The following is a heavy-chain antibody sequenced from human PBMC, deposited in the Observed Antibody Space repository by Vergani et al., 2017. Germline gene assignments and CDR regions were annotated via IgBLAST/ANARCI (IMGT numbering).Heavy chain of an antibody. CDR3: ARIRGGYCSGGSCSDFDY. D-gene: IGHD2-15*01. V-gene: IGHV2-26*01. Sequence: QVTLKESGPVLVKPTETLTLTCTVSGFSLSNARMGVSWIRQPPGKALEWLEHIFSNDEKSYSTSLKSRLTISKDTSKSQVVLTMTNMDPVDTATYYCARIRGGYCSGGSCSDFDYWGQGTLVTVSS. CDR2: IFSNDEK. CDR1: GFSLSNARMG. J-gene: IGHJ4*02.